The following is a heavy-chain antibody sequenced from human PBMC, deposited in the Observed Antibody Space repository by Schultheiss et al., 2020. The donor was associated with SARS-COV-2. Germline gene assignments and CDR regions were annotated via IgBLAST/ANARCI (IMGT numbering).Heavy chain of an antibody. Sequence: GGSLRLSCKGSGYSFTSYWIGWVRQMPGKGLEWMGIIYPGDSDTRYSPSFEGQVTISADKSITTAYLQWSSLKASDTAMYYCARQHNSSSSGWFDPWGQGTLVTVSS. J-gene: IGHJ5*02. D-gene: IGHD6-6*01. CDR1: GYSFTSYW. CDR3: ARQHNSSSSGWFDP. V-gene: IGHV5-51*01. CDR2: IYPGDSDT.